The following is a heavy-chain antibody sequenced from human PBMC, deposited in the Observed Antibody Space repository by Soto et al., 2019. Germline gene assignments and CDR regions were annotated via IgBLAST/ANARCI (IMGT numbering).Heavy chain of an antibody. D-gene: IGHD6-13*01. CDR3: AASQQFDY. V-gene: IGHV1-18*01. CDR2: INTYDGNT. Sequence: QVQLVQSGAEVKKPGASVKVSCKASGYTFTSYGINWVRQAPGQGLEWMGWINTYDGNTNHAQKFQGRVTMTTDRSTSTAYMELRSLSSDDTAVYYCAASQQFDYWGQGTLVTVSS. J-gene: IGHJ4*02. CDR1: GYTFTSYG.